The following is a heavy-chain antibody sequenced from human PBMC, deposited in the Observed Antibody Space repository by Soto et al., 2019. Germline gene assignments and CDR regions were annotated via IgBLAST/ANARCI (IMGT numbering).Heavy chain of an antibody. CDR1: GFTFSDYY. J-gene: IGHJ3*02. D-gene: IGHD6-6*01. V-gene: IGHV3-11*06. Sequence: GGSLRLSCAASGFTFSDYYINWIRQAPGKGLEWVSYISGSSSYTNYADSVKGRFTISRDYARNSVNLQMNSLRAEDTAVYYCTGAMGSSPYFDIWGQGTKVTVSS. CDR2: ISGSSSYT. CDR3: TGAMGSSPYFDI.